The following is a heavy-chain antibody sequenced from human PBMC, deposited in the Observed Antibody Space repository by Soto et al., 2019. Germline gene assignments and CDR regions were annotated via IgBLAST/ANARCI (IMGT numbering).Heavy chain of an antibody. CDR2: ISWNSGSI. J-gene: IGHJ6*03. D-gene: IGHD2-2*01. CDR3: AKANALFNGLVPAAMLVYYYLDG. V-gene: IGHV3-9*01. CDR1: GFTFDDYA. Sequence: GGSLRLSCAASGFTFDDYAMHWVRQAPGKGLEWVSGISWNSGSIGYADSVKGRFTISRDNAKNSLYLQMNSLRAEDTALYYCAKANALFNGLVPAAMLVYYYLDGCGKVSTVTVS.